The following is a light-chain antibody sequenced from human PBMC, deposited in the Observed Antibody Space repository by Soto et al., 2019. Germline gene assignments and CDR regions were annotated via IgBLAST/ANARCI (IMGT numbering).Light chain of an antibody. V-gene: IGKV3-15*01. Sequence: EIVMTQSPATLSVSPGERASLSCRASQSVGSNLAWYQQTAGQAPRLLIYGASTRATGIPARFSGCGSGTEFNLTITSLQTEDFALYSCQQYSNWPYTFGQGTKLE. CDR3: QQYSNWPYT. CDR2: GAS. CDR1: QSVGSN. J-gene: IGKJ2*01.